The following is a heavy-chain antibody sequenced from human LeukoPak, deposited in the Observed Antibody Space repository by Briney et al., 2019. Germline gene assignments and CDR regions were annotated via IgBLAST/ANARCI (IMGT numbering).Heavy chain of an antibody. D-gene: IGHD2-15*01. CDR1: GGSISSYY. CDR3: AREPIGYCSGGSCYSGLYYFDY. V-gene: IGHV4-59*01. J-gene: IGHJ4*02. CDR2: IYYSGST. Sequence: SETLSLTCTVSGGSISSYYWSWLRQPPGKGLEWIGYIYYSGSTNYNHSLKSRVTISVDTSKNQFSLKLSSVTAADTAVYYCAREPIGYCSGGSCYSGLYYFDYWGQGTLVTVSS.